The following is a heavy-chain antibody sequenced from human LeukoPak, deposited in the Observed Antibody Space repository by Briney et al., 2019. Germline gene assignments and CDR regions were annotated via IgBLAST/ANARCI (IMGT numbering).Heavy chain of an antibody. D-gene: IGHD6-13*01. CDR1: GYTFTGYF. CDR3: ARVLGYSSSWMDY. CDR2: INPNSGGT. J-gene: IGHJ4*02. V-gene: IGHV1-2*02. Sequence: GASVKVSCKASGYTFTGYFMHWVRQAPGQGVEWMGWINPNSGGTNYAQNFQGRVTMTRDTSISTAYMELGRLRSDDTAFYYCARVLGYSSSWMDYWGQGTLVTVSS.